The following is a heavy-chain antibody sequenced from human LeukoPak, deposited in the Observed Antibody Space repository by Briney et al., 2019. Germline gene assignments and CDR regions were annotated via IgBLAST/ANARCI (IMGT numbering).Heavy chain of an antibody. CDR3: ASALVVPAAIRGAFDY. CDR2: IIPIFGTA. Sequence: SVKVSCKASGGTFSSYAISWVRQAPGQGLEWMGGIIPIFGTANYAQKFQGRGTITADESTSTAYMELSSLRSEDTAVYYCASALVVPAAIRGAFDYWGQGTLVTVSS. D-gene: IGHD2-2*01. J-gene: IGHJ4*02. CDR1: GGTFSSYA. V-gene: IGHV1-69*13.